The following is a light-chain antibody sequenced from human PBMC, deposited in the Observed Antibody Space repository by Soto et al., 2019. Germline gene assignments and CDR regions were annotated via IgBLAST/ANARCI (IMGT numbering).Light chain of an antibody. CDR1: QSVSSW. CDR2: DAS. V-gene: IGKV1-5*01. J-gene: IGKJ1*01. Sequence: DIQMTQSPSSLSASVGDTVTINCRANQSVSSWLAWYQQKPGQTPKLLIYDASTSETGVPSRFAGSEAETEFTLTISGLQPDDFATYYCQQCSSYPWTFGQGTRVEIK. CDR3: QQCSSYPWT.